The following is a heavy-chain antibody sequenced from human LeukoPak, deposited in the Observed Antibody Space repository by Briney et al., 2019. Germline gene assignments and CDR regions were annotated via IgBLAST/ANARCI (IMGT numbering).Heavy chain of an antibody. V-gene: IGHV3-48*04. CDR1: GFTFSSEW. CDR2: ISSSGSTI. J-gene: IGHJ6*04. D-gene: IGHD3-10*02. Sequence: GGSLRLSCAASGFTFSSEWMNWVRQAPGKGLEWVSYISSSGSTIYYADSVKGRFTISRDNAKNSLYLQMNSLRAEDTAVYYCAELGITMIGGVWGKGTTVTISS. CDR3: AELGITMIGGV.